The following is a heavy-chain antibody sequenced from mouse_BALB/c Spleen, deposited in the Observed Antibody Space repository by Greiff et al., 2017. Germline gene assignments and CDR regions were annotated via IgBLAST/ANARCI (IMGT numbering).Heavy chain of an antibody. CDR2: IDPANGNT. V-gene: IGHV14-3*02. CDR3: AYYYGSSYWYFDV. J-gene: IGHJ1*01. CDR1: GFNIKDTY. D-gene: IGHD1-1*01. Sequence: DVKLQESGAELVKPGASVKLSCTASGFNIKDTYMHWVKQRPEQGLEWIGRIDPANGNTKYDPKFQGKATITADTSSNTAYLQLSSLTSEDTAVYYCAYYYGSSYWYFDVWGAGTTVTVSS.